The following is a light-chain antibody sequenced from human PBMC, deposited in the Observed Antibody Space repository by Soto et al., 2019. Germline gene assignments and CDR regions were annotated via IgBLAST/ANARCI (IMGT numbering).Light chain of an antibody. CDR3: MQGRQLPWT. V-gene: IGKV2D-29*01. J-gene: IGKJ1*01. CDR2: EVS. Sequence: DIVMTQTPLSLSVTPGQPASISCKSSQSLLHTNGNTYLYWYLQKPGQPPQGLIYEVSNRLSGVPDRLSGRGSGTDFTLTISRVEAEDVGLYYCMQGRQLPWTFGQGTTVQSK. CDR1: QSLLHTNGNTY.